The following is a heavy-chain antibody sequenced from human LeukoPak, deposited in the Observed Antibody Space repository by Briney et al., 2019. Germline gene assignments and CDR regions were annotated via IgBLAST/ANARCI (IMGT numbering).Heavy chain of an antibody. J-gene: IGHJ6*02. CDR1: GFTFSSYA. Sequence: GGSLRLSRAASGFTFSSYAMHWVRQAPGKGLEWVAVISYNGINEYHADSVKGRFTISRDNSKNTLYLQMKSLRTEDTAVYYCARERTTRPHYYYAMDVWGQGTTVTVSS. V-gene: IGHV3-30-3*01. D-gene: IGHD4-11*01. CDR2: ISYNGINE. CDR3: ARERTTRPHYYYAMDV.